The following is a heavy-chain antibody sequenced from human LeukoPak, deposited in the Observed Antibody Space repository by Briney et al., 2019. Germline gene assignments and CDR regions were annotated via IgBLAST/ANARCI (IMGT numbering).Heavy chain of an antibody. CDR2: ISNNGGST. J-gene: IGHJ4*02. V-gene: IGHV3-64D*06. D-gene: IGHD2-2*01. CDR3: LKGVGYHLPIPDY. CDR1: GFTFSNQP. Sequence: GGSLRLSCAASGFTFSNQPMHWVRQAPGKGLDYVSTISNNGGSTYYADSVKGRFTISRDNSKNTLYLQMSSLRAEDTAVCYCLKGVGYHLPIPDYWGQGTLVTVSS.